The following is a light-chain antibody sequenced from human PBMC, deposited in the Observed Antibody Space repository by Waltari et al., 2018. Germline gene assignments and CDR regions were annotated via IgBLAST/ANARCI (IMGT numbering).Light chain of an antibody. V-gene: IGLV1-44*01. CDR1: SSNIGNNV. J-gene: IGLJ2*01. Sequence: QSVLTQPPSESGTPGQRVTISCSGSSSNIGNNVVNWYQQVPGTTPKLLIDRNDQRPSGVPDRISGSRSGTSASRAISGLQSEDEGHYYCAAWDDSLNGRWVFGGGTKLTVL. CDR3: AAWDDSLNGRWV. CDR2: RND.